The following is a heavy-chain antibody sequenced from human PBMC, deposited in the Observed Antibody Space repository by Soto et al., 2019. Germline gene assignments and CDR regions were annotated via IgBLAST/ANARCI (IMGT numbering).Heavy chain of an antibody. CDR2: IYHSGAT. V-gene: IGHV4-4*02. CDR3: ARHIAVSGTRGFDF. J-gene: IGHJ4*01. D-gene: IGHD6-19*01. CDR1: GGSISTNW. Sequence: QVQLQESGPGLMKPSGTLSLTCAVSGGSISTNWWSWVRQPPGKGLEWIGEIYHSGATNYNPSLXXXXXXXXXXXXXXXXXXXXSVTAADTAVYYCARHIAVSGTRGFDFWGHGTLVTVSS.